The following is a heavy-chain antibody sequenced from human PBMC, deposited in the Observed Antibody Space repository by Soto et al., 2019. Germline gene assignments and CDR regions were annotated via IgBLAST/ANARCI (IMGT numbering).Heavy chain of an antibody. D-gene: IGHD1-26*01. CDR3: AREDGIAGGTSAFDY. J-gene: IGHJ4*01. CDR2: INGRSNYK. V-gene: IGHV3-21*01. Sequence: GSLRLACATSVFMFSTYVMNWVRQAPGKGLEWVSSINGRSNYKYYANSVRGRFTISRDNAKNSLFLQMSSLTAEDTAVYYCAREDGIAGGTSAFDYWGHGTLVTVS. CDR1: VFMFSTYV.